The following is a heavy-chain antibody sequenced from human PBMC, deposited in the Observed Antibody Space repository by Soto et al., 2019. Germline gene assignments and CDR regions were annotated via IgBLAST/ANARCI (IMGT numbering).Heavy chain of an antibody. Sequence: QVQLKQWGAGLLKPSETLSLTCAVNGGSFTGYYWTYIRQSPEKGLEWIGEVNHRGSTTYNPSLKCRVTTSVDASNNQVSQNLSSVTAADTAVYYCARSPPFSSFRGFDVLGQGTMVTVSS. CDR2: VNHRGST. CDR3: ARSPPFSSFRGFDV. D-gene: IGHD6-6*01. V-gene: IGHV4-34*02. J-gene: IGHJ3*01. CDR1: GGSFTGYY.